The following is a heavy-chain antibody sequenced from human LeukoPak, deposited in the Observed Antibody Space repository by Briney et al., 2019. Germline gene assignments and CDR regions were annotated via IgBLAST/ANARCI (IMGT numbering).Heavy chain of an antibody. CDR1: GGTFSSYA. J-gene: IGHJ4*02. Sequence: SVKVSCKASGGTFSSYAISRVRQAPGQGLEWMGGIIPIFGTANYAQKFQGRVTITADESTSTAYMELSSLRSEDTAVYYCARDRSSWYRAPSFGYWGQGTLVTVSS. CDR2: IIPIFGTA. D-gene: IGHD6-13*01. V-gene: IGHV1-69*13. CDR3: ARDRSSWYRAPSFGY.